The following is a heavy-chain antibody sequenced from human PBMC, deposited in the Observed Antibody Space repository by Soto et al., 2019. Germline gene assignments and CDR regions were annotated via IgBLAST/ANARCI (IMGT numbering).Heavy chain of an antibody. CDR2: IYHTGTT. CDR1: GASISSSYW. D-gene: IGHD2-15*01. CDR3: TTLPPRIVVKVTEIPT. J-gene: IGHJ5*02. Sequence: QVQLRESGPGLVKPSGPLSLTCVVSGASISSSYWWTWVRQPPGKRLEWIGQIYHTGTTNYNPSRERRVAMTVDKSNNEFSLKLTSVSAAAAAVYYCTTLPPRIVVKVTEIPTWGRGTLVTVSS. V-gene: IGHV4-4*02.